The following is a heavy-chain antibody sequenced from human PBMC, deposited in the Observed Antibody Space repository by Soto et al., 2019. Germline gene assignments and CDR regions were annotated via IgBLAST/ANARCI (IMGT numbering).Heavy chain of an antibody. J-gene: IGHJ6*03. Sequence: SETLSLTCAVYGGSFSGYYWSWIRQPPGKGLEWIGEINHSGSTNYNPSLKSRVTISVDTSKNQFSLKLSSVTAADTAVYYCARGVWFGELLSKNYYYYMDVWGKGTTVTVSS. CDR1: GGSFSGYY. CDR2: INHSGST. V-gene: IGHV4-34*01. D-gene: IGHD3-10*01. CDR3: ARGVWFGELLSKNYYYYMDV.